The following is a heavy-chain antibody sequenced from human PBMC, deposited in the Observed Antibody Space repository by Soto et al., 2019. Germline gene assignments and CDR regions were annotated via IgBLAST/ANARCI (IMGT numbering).Heavy chain of an antibody. J-gene: IGHJ6*02. Sequence: GGSLRLSCAASGFPFSNGWMTWVRQASGKGLEWVGRIKSKTDGGTTDYAAPVKGRFTISRDDSKNTLYLQMNSLKTEDTAVYYCTTRITIFGVVNLSPIMDVWGQGTTVTVSS. V-gene: IGHV3-15*07. CDR2: IKSKTDGGTT. D-gene: IGHD3-3*01. CDR3: TTRITIFGVVNLSPIMDV. CDR1: GFPFSNGW.